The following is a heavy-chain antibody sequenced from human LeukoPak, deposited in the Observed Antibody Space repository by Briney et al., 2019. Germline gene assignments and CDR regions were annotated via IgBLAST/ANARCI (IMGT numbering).Heavy chain of an antibody. Sequence: GGSLRLSCAASGFTFSIYHWVRQAPGKGLVWVSRINSDGSSTSYADSVKGRFTISRDNAKNTLYLQMNSLRAEDTAVYYCARDPREWELPVDYWGQGTLVTVSS. V-gene: IGHV3-74*01. CDR1: GFTFSIY. CDR3: ARDPREWELPVDY. CDR2: INSDGSST. D-gene: IGHD1-26*01. J-gene: IGHJ4*02.